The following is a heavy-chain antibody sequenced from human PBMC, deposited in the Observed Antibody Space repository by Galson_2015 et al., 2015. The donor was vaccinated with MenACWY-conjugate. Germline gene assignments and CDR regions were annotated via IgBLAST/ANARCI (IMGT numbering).Heavy chain of an antibody. CDR1: GFTFSKCV. J-gene: IGHJ3*02. D-gene: IGHD3-22*01. CDR2: ISGSGGDI. V-gene: IGHV3-23*01. CDR3: AKGANYYDSSGKGYDAFDI. Sequence: LRLSCAASGFTFSKCVMSWVRQAPGKGLEWVSGISGSGGDIDYADSVKGRFTISRDNSKNTVYLQMNSLRAEDTAVYHCAKGANYYDSSGKGYDAFDIWGQGTMVTVSS.